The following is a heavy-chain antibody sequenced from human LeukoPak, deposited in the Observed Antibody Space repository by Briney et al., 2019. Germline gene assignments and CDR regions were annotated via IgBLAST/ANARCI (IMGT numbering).Heavy chain of an antibody. D-gene: IGHD3-9*01. CDR1: GYTFTGYY. J-gene: IGHJ5*02. CDR2: INPNSGGT. CDR3: AGERYFGWLDQDDNWFDP. Sequence: GASVKVSCKASGYTFTGYYMHWVRQAPGQGLEWMGWINPNSGGTNYAQKFQGRVTMTRDTSISTAYMELSRLRSDDTAVYYCAGERYFGWLDQDDNWFDPWGQGTLVTVSS. V-gene: IGHV1-2*02.